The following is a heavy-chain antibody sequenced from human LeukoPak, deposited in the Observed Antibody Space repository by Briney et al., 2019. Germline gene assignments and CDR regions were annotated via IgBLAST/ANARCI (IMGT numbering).Heavy chain of an antibody. CDR1: GFTFSNYA. Sequence: PGGSLRLSCAASGFTFSNYAMSWVRQAPGKGLEWVSAISGSASSTYYADSVKGRFTISRDNSKNTLYLQMNSLRAEDTAVYYASSGYEDEESTQGYWGQGTLVTVSS. V-gene: IGHV3-23*01. CDR2: ISGSASST. D-gene: IGHD3-22*01. J-gene: IGHJ4*02. CDR3: SSGYEDEESTQGY.